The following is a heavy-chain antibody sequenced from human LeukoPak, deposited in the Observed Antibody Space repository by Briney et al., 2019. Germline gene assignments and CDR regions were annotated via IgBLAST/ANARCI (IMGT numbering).Heavy chain of an antibody. Sequence: PGGSLRLSCAASGFTFSSYAMSWVRQAPGKGLEWVSAISGSGGSTYYADSVKGRFTISRDNSKNTLYLQMNSLRAEDTAVYYCARDLGSSSGRYFDYWGQGTLVTVSS. V-gene: IGHV3-23*01. CDR1: GFTFSSYA. CDR2: ISGSGGST. CDR3: ARDLGSSSGRYFDY. D-gene: IGHD6-6*01. J-gene: IGHJ4*02.